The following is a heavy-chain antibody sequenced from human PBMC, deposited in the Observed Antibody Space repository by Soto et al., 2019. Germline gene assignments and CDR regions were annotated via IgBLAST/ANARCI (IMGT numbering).Heavy chain of an antibody. Sequence: QVQLQESGPGLVKPSETLSLTCTVSGGSISSYYWSWIRQPPGKGLEWIGYIYYSGSTNYNPSLKSRVTISVDTSKNQFPLKLSSVTAADTAVYYCARGGSGWGIFDYWGQGTLVTVSS. CDR3: ARGGSGWGIFDY. D-gene: IGHD3-16*01. CDR1: GGSISSYY. J-gene: IGHJ4*02. CDR2: IYYSGST. V-gene: IGHV4-59*01.